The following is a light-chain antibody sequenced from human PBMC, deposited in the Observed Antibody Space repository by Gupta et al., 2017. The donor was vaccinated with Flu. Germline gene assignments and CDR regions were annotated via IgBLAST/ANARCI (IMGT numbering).Light chain of an antibody. Sequence: EIMLTQSPGTLSLSPGERATLSCRASQSVSNNSLAWYQQKPGQTPRLLIYATSSRATDIPERFSGGGSGTDFTLTISRREPEDCAVYYCQQYGDYLPYSFGQGTKLEIK. J-gene: IGKJ2*03. CDR1: QSVSNNS. CDR2: ATS. V-gene: IGKV3-20*01. CDR3: QQYGDYLPYS.